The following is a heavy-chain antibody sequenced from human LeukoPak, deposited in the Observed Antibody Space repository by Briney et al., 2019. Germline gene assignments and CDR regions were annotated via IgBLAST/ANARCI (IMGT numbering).Heavy chain of an antibody. D-gene: IGHD3-22*01. V-gene: IGHV3-9*01. J-gene: IGHJ3*02. CDR1: GFTFNDHA. CDR3: ARASYYYDTTGLGAVDI. CDR2: INWNSDNI. Sequence: AGGSLRLSCAASGFTFNDHAMYWVRQAPGKGLEWVSGINWNSDNIGYADSVKGRSTISRDDAKKSLFLQMNSLRTEDTALYYCARASYYYDTTGLGAVDIWGQGTMVTVSS.